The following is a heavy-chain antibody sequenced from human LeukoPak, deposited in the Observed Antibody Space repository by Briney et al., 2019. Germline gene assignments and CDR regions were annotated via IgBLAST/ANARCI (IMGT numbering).Heavy chain of an antibody. CDR2: MHLSGRT. V-gene: IGHV4-4*02. CDR3: SRENGAFSPFGY. J-gene: IGHJ4*02. CDR1: GGSITTTNW. D-gene: IGHD2-8*01. Sequence: SGTLSLTCGVSGGSITTTNWWSWVRQPPGQGLEWIGEMHLSGRTNYNPSLNSRVTLALDTSKNHLSLSLTSVTAADTAVYYCSRENGAFSPFGYWGQGTLVTVPS.